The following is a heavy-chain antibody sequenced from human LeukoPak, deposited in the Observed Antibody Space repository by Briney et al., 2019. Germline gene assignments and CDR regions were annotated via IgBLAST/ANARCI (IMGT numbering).Heavy chain of an antibody. CDR1: GFTFSTSW. V-gene: IGHV3-7*01. Sequence: GGSLRLSCSASGFTFSTSWMTWARQAPGKGPEWVAIINRDESAKYYVDSMRGRFTISRDNAKNSIYLQLNSLRLEDTAVYYCARVDVAGTAGQWGQGTLVTVSS. CDR2: INRDESAK. CDR3: ARVDVAGTAGQ. J-gene: IGHJ4*02. D-gene: IGHD2-21*02.